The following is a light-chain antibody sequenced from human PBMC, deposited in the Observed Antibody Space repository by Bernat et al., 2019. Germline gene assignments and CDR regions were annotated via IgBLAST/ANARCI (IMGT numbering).Light chain of an antibody. J-gene: IGLJ1*01. CDR1: NIGTKS. Sequence: SYVLTQPPSVSVAPGQTATITCGGNNIGTKSVNWYQQKPCQAPVLVMYSDSGRPSGIPERISGSNSGNTATLTISRVEAGDEADYYCQVWDSNSDHDVFGPGSKVTVL. CDR2: SDS. CDR3: QVWDSNSDHDV. V-gene: IGLV3-21*04.